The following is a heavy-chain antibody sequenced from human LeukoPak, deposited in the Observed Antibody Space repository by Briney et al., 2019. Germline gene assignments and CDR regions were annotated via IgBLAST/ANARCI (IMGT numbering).Heavy chain of an antibody. V-gene: IGHV3-74*03. CDR2: ISSDGSST. D-gene: IGHD6-6*01. CDR3: ARDQRVTGRPDIDY. Sequence: GGSLRLSCSASGFTVRNLWLHWVRKTQGKRLVWVSRISSDGSSTTYADSVKGRFTISRDNAKNTLYLQMNNLRAEDTAMYYCARDQRVTGRPDIDYWGQGTLVIVSS. CDR1: GFTVRNLW. J-gene: IGHJ4*02.